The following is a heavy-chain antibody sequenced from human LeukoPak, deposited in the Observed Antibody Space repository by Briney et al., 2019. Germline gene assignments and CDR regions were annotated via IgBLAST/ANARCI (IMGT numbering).Heavy chain of an antibody. CDR2: IKQDGSEK. CDR1: GFTFSNYW. Sequence: GGSLRLSCAASGFTFSNYWMSWVRQARGKGLEWVANIKQDGSEKYYVDSVKGRFTISRDNAKDSLYLQMNSLRAEDTAVHFCARVRRAKRQNRYYFYYYMDVWGKGTTVTVSS. CDR3: ARVRRAKRQNRYYFYYYMDV. D-gene: IGHD1-14*01. V-gene: IGHV3-7*01. J-gene: IGHJ6*03.